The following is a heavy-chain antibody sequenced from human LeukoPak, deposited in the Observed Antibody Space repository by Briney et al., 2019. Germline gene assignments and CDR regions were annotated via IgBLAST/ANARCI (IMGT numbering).Heavy chain of an antibody. J-gene: IGHJ6*03. V-gene: IGHV4-34*01. CDR1: GGSFSGYY. CDR2: INHSGST. CDR3: ARGIAARHYYYYYMDV. Sequence: MPSETLSLTCAVYGGSFSGYYWSWIRQPPGKGLEWIGEINHSGSTNYNPSLKSRVTISVDTSKNQFCLKLSSVTAADTAVYYCARGIAARHYYYYYMDVWGKGTTVTVSS. D-gene: IGHD6-6*01.